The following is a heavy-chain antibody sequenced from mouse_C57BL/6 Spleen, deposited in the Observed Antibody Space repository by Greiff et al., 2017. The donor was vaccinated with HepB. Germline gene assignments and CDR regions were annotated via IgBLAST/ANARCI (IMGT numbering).Heavy chain of an antibody. CDR2: INYDGSST. CDR1: GFTFSDYY. CDR3: ARDGDPYYYGSSYEGYFDV. V-gene: IGHV5-16*01. J-gene: IGHJ1*03. Sequence: EVQVVESEGGLVQPGSSMKLSCTASGFTFSDYYIAWVRQVPEKGLEWVANINYDGSSTYYLDSLKSRFIISRDNAKNILYLQMSSLKSEDTATYYCARDGDPYYYGSSYEGYFDVWGTGTTGTVSS. D-gene: IGHD1-1*01.